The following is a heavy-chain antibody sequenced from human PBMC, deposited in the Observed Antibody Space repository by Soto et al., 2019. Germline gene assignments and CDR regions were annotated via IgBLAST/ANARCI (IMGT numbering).Heavy chain of an antibody. J-gene: IGHJ5*02. CDR3: ARDPSSFYYDSSGYYLPWFDP. D-gene: IGHD3-22*01. CDR1: GYSISSGYY. Sequence: PSETLSLTCAVSGYSISSGYYWGWIRQPPGKGLEWIGGIYHSGSTYYNPSLKSRVTISVDTSKNQFSLKLSSVTAADTAVYYCARDPSSFYYDSSGYYLPWFDPWGQGTLVTVSS. V-gene: IGHV4-38-2*02. CDR2: IYHSGST.